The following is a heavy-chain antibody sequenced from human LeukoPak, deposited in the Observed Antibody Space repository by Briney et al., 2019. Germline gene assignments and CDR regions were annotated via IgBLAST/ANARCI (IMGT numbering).Heavy chain of an antibody. D-gene: IGHD3-9*01. CDR2: VYYSGST. CDR3: ARFSNNYDILTGYPMYYFDY. J-gene: IGHJ4*02. Sequence: SETLSLTCTVSGGSISTYYGSWIRQPPGEGLEWIGYVYYSGSTNYNPSLKRRVTISVDTSKNQFSLQLTSLPAADTAVYYCARFSNNYDILTGYPMYYFDYWGQGTLVTLPS. CDR1: GGSISTYY. V-gene: IGHV4-59*01.